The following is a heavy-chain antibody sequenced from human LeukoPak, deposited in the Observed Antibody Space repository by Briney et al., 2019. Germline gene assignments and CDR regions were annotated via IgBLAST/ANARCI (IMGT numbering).Heavy chain of an antibody. CDR3: ARANYGSGSYHPYYYYMDV. CDR2: MNPNSGNT. Sequence: ASVKVSCKASGYSFTSYDIDWVRQATGQGLEWMGWMNPNSGNTGYAEKFQGRVTMTRNTSLSTAYMELSSLRSEDTAVYYCARANYGSGSYHPYYYYMDVWGQGTTVTVSS. D-gene: IGHD3-10*01. V-gene: IGHV1-8*01. CDR1: GYSFTSYD. J-gene: IGHJ6*03.